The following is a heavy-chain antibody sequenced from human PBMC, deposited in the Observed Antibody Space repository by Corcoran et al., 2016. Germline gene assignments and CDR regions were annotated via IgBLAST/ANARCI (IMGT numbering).Heavy chain of an antibody. J-gene: IGHJ4*02. D-gene: IGHD2-8*01. Sequence: QLQLQESGPGPVKSSETLSLTCTVSSGSISSSSYYWGRIRQPPGKRLEWIGSIYYSGSTYYNPSLKSRVTISVDTSKNQFSLKLSYVTASDTAVYYCASNGRRGIYYFDYWGQGTLVTVSS. CDR2: IYYSGST. CDR3: ASNGRRGIYYFDY. CDR1: SGSISSSSYY. V-gene: IGHV4-39*01.